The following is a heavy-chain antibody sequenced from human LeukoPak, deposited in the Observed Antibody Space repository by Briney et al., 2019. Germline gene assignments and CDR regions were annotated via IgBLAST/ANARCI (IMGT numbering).Heavy chain of an antibody. CDR3: ARSYYDFWSGYYTSGEFDP. J-gene: IGHJ5*02. D-gene: IGHD3-3*01. CDR1: GYTFTDYY. Sequence: ASVKVSCKASGYTFTDYYMHWVRQAPGQGLEWMGWINPHSGGTDHAQKFQGRVTMTRDTSISTAYMELSRLRSDDTAVYYCARSYYDFWSGYYTSGEFDPWGQGTLVTVSS. CDR2: INPHSGGT. V-gene: IGHV1-2*02.